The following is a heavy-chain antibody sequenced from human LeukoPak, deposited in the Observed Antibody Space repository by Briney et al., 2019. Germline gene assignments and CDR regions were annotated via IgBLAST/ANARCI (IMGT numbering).Heavy chain of an antibody. J-gene: IGHJ4*02. D-gene: IGHD2-21*01. Sequence: SETLSLTCTVSGGSISGWYWSWIRQPPGKGLEWIGYIYDSGSTNYNPSLESRVTMSIDTSKNQFSLKLSSVTAADTAVYYCARETRLTGYFGGLGFNYWGQGTLVTVSS. CDR1: GGSISGWY. V-gene: IGHV4-59*01. CDR3: ARETRLTGYFGGLGFNY. CDR2: IYDSGST.